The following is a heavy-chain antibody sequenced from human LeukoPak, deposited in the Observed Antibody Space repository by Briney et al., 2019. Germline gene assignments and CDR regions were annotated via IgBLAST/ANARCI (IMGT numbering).Heavy chain of an antibody. CDR1: GFRFDDYA. Sequence: GGSLRLSCAASGFRFDDYAMHWARQAPGKGLEWISGISWNSGSIGYADSVKGRFTISRDNAKNSLYLQMNSLRAEDTALYYCTKDLGRRNGDFYFDYWGQGTQVTVSS. CDR2: ISWNSGSI. CDR3: TKDLGRRNGDFYFDY. D-gene: IGHD4-17*01. J-gene: IGHJ4*02. V-gene: IGHV3-9*01.